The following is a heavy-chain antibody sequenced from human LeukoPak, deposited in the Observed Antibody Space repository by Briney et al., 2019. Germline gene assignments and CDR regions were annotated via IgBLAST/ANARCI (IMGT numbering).Heavy chain of an antibody. Sequence: KSSETLSLTCTVSGGSINSGGYYWAWIRQPPGKGLEWIGSIYYSGSTYYNPSLKSRVTISIDMSKNQFSLKLSSVTATDTAVYYCARFVCGGGSCPAEFDYWGQGTLVTVSS. V-gene: IGHV4-39*01. J-gene: IGHJ4*02. D-gene: IGHD2-15*01. CDR2: IYYSGST. CDR3: ARFVCGGGSCPAEFDY. CDR1: GGSINSGGYY.